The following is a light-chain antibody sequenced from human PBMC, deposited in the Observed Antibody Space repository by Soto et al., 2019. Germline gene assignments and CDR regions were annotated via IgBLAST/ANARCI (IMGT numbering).Light chain of an antibody. Sequence: ELVLTQSPGTLSLSPGERATLSCRASQSVSSNYLAWYQQKPGQAPRLLIYGASSRATGVPDRFSGSGSGTDFTLTISRLEPEDFAVYYCQQYNNWPRTFGQGTRLEIK. V-gene: IGKV3-20*01. CDR1: QSVSSNY. CDR3: QQYNNWPRT. CDR2: GAS. J-gene: IGKJ5*01.